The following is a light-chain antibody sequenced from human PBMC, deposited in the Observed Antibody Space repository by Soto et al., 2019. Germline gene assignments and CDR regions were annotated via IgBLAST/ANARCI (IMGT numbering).Light chain of an antibody. Sequence: EIVLTQSPATLSLSPGERATLSCRASQSVSSYLAWYQQKPGQAPRLLIYDASNRATGIPARFSGSGPGTDFTLTISSLEPEDFAVYYCQQRSNWPPWTFGQGTKVEIK. V-gene: IGKV3-11*01. CDR2: DAS. CDR1: QSVSSY. CDR3: QQRSNWPPWT. J-gene: IGKJ1*01.